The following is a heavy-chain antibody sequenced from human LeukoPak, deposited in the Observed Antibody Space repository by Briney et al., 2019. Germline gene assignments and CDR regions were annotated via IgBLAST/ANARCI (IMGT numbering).Heavy chain of an antibody. CDR1: GFTFSNAW. V-gene: IGHV3-15*01. J-gene: IGHJ4*02. D-gene: IGHD3-22*01. CDR2: IKSKTDGGTT. CDR3: TTDLGYYYDSSDY. Sequence: GGSLRLSCAASGFTFSNAWMSWVRQAPGKGLEWVGRIKSKTDGGTTDYAAPVRGRFTISRDDSKNTLYLQMNSLKTEDTAVYYRTTDLGYYYDSSDYWGQGTLVTVSS.